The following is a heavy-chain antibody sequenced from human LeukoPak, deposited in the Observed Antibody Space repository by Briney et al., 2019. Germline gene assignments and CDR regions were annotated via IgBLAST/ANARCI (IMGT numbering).Heavy chain of an antibody. V-gene: IGHV4-39*01. CDR2: IYYSGSS. CDR1: GGSISSSSYY. CDR3: ARSSEYGDPFNY. J-gene: IGHJ4*02. D-gene: IGHD4-17*01. Sequence: SETLSLTCTVSGGSISSSSYYWGWIRQPPGKGLEWIGSIYYSGSSYYNPSLKSRVTISVHTSKNQFSLKLSSVTAADTAVYYCARSSEYGDPFNYWGQGTLVTVSS.